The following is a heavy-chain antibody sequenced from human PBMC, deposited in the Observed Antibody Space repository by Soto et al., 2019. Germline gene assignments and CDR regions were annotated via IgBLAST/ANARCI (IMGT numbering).Heavy chain of an antibody. CDR1: GDTFSSST. CDR3: VRDSPIGSTFSGFDAIDS. CDR2: IIPLLDTT. Sequence: QVQLVQSGAEVKKPGSSVKVSCKASGDTFSSSTITWVRQAPGQGLEWTGRIIPLLDTTDYAQNFQGRVTITADKSTITAYMELSSLRSEDTAIYYCVRDSPIGSTFSGFDAIDSWGQGTLVTVS. D-gene: IGHD6-25*01. V-gene: IGHV1-69*08. J-gene: IGHJ4*02.